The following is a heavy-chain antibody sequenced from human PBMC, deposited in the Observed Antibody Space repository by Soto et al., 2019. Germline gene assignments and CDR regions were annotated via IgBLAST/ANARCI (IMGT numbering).Heavy chain of an antibody. D-gene: IGHD2-15*01. V-gene: IGHV1-46*01. Sequence: SVKVSCKASGYTFTSYYMHWVRQAPGQGLEWMGIINPSGGSTSYAQKFQGRVTMTRDTSTSTVYMELSSLRSEDTAVYYCARDVVARWWLSAGFDYWGQGTLVTVCS. CDR1: GYTFTSYY. J-gene: IGHJ4*02. CDR2: INPSGGST. CDR3: ARDVVARWWLSAGFDY.